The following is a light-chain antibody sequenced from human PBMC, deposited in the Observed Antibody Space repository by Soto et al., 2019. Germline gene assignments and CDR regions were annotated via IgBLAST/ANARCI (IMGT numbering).Light chain of an antibody. V-gene: IGKV3-20*01. CDR1: QSVSSSY. J-gene: IGKJ1*01. CDR3: QPYCLSGT. CDR2: GAS. Sequence: IGLTQSPGTLSLYPGERATLSCRASQSVSSSYLAWYQQKPGQAPRLLIYGASNRATGIPDRFSGSGSGTDFTLTISRLEPEDFAVYYCQPYCLSGTFGQGTKVDIK.